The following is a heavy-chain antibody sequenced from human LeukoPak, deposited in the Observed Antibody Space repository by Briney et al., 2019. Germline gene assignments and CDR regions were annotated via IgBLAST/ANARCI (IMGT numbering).Heavy chain of an antibody. CDR3: ATGRLRLGELSNWFDP. D-gene: IGHD3-16*02. V-gene: IGHV1-24*01. J-gene: IGHJ5*02. CDR1: GYTLTELS. CDR2: FDPEDGET. Sequence: GASVKVSCKVSGYTLTELSMHWVRQAPGKGLEWMGGFDPEDGETIYAQKFQGRVTMTEDTSTDTAYMELSSLRSEDTPVYYCATGRLRLGELSNWFDPWGQGTLVTVSS.